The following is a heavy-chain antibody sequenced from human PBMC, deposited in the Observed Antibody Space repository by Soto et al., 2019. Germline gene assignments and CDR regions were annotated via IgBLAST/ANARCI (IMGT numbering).Heavy chain of an antibody. Sequence: ESGGGLVLPGGSLRLSCAASGFTVSSNYMSWVRQAPGKGLEWVSVIYSGGTTYYADSVKGRFTISRDNSKNTLYLQMNSLRAEDTAVYYCARNGDSSDYRGWFDPWGQGTLVTVSS. V-gene: IGHV3-66*01. CDR1: GFTVSSNY. CDR2: IYSGGTT. D-gene: IGHD3-22*01. J-gene: IGHJ5*02. CDR3: ARNGDSSDYRGWFDP.